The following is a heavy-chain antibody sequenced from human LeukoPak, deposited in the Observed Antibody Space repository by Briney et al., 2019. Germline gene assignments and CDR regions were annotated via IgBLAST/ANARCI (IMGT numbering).Heavy chain of an antibody. CDR1: GYSFTSYW. CDR3: ARPKTVTNRLYAFDI. CDR2: IYPGDSDT. D-gene: IGHD4-17*01. V-gene: IGHV5-51*01. J-gene: IGHJ3*02. Sequence: GSLKISCKGSGYSFTSYWIGWVRQMPGKGLEWMGIIYPGDSDTRYSPSFQGQVTISADKSISTAYLQWSSLKASDTAMYYCARPKTVTNRLYAFDIWGQGTMVTVSS.